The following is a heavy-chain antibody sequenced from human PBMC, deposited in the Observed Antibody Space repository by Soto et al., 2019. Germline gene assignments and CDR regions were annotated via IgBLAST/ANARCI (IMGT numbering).Heavy chain of an antibody. D-gene: IGHD6-19*01. CDR3: ERSGSGWSFFDY. CDR2: IYHSGST. Sequence: SETLSLTCAVSGGSISSSNWWSWVRQPPGKGLEWIGEIYHSGSTNYNPSLKSRVTISVDKSKNRFSLKLSSVTAADTAVYYCERSGSGWSFFDYWGQGTLVTVS. V-gene: IGHV4-4*02. CDR1: GGSISSSNW. J-gene: IGHJ4*02.